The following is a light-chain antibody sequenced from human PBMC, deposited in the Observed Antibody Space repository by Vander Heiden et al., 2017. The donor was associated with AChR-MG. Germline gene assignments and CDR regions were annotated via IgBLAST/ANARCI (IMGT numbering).Light chain of an antibody. J-gene: IGLJ2*01. CDR1: RSDVDRSTY. Sequence: QSALTQPASVSGSPGQSITISCTGTRSDVDRSTYVSWYQQHPGKAPKLIIYDVRNRPSGVSSRFSGYESGRTASLTISGLQAEDEADYFCSSYTTAGTLLFFGGGTKLTVL. V-gene: IGLV2-14*03. CDR2: DVR. CDR3: SSYTTAGTLLF.